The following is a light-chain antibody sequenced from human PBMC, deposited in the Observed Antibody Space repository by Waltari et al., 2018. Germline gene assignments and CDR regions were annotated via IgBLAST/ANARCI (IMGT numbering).Light chain of an antibody. CDR1: QSISSW. CDR2: KAS. CDR3: QQYKDYPYT. Sequence: DIQMTQSPSTLSASVGDRVTITCRARQSISSWLAWYQQKPGTAPNLLIYKASTLESGVPSRFSGSEAGTEFTLTISSLQPDDFASYYCQQYKDYPYTFGQGTKLEIK. V-gene: IGKV1-5*03. J-gene: IGKJ2*01.